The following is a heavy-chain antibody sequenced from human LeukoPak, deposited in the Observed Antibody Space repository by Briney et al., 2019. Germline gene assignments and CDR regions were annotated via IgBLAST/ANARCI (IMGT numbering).Heavy chain of an antibody. J-gene: IGHJ6*02. CDR3: ARVSIAALYYYGMDV. CDR2: ISAYNGNT. Sequence: LGASVKVSCKASGYTFTSYGISWVRQAPGQGLEWMGWISAYNGNTNYAQKPQGRVTMTTDTSTSTAYMELRSLRSDDTAVYYCARVSIAALYYYGMDVWGQGTTVTVSS. D-gene: IGHD6-6*01. CDR1: GYTFTSYG. V-gene: IGHV1-18*01.